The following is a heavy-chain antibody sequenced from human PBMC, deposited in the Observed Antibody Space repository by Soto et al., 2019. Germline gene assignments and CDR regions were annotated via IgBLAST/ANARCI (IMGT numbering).Heavy chain of an antibody. CDR2: IIPIFGTT. V-gene: IGHV1-69*05. J-gene: IGHJ6*02. Sequence: SVKVSCKASGGTFSSYAISWVRQAPGQGLEWMGGIIPIFGTTNYAQKFQGRVTMTTDTSTSTAYMELRSLRSDDTAVYYCARVYDDSSGYYPYYYYGMDVWGQGTTVTVSS. CDR1: GGTFSSYA. D-gene: IGHD3-22*01. CDR3: ARVYDDSSGYYPYYYYGMDV.